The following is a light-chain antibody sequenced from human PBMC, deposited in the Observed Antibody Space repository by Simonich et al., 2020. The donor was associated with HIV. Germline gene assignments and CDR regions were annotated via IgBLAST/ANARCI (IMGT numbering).Light chain of an antibody. Sequence: DIVMTQTPLSRSVTPGQPASISCKSSQSLLHSDGKTYLYWYLQKPGQSPQLLIYEVSSRFSGVPDRFSGSGSGTDFTLTISSLQAEDVAVYYCQQYYAAPITFGQGTRLEI. CDR1: QSLLHSDGKTY. CDR3: QQYYAAPIT. CDR2: EVS. V-gene: IGKV2-29*02. J-gene: IGKJ5*01.